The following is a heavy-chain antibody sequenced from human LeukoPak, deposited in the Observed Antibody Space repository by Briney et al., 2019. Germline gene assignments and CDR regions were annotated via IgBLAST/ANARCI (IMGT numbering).Heavy chain of an antibody. CDR3: ARELRWYPGQYWFDP. CDR2: INHSGST. V-gene: IGHV4-34*01. CDR1: GGSFSGYY. D-gene: IGHD4-23*01. J-gene: IGHJ5*02. Sequence: PSETLSLTCAVYGGSFSGYYWSWIRQPPGKGLEWIGEINHSGSTNYNPSLKSRVTISVDTSKNQFSLKLSSVTAADTAVYYCARELRWYPGQYWFDPWGQGTLVTVSS.